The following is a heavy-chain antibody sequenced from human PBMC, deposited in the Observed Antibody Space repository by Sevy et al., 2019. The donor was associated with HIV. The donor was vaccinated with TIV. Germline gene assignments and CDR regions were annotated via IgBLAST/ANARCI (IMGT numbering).Heavy chain of an antibody. Sequence: GGSLRLSCAASGFTFSSYAMHWVRQAPGKGLEWVAVISCDGSNKYYEDSVKGRFTISRDNSKNTLYLQMNSLRAEDTAVYYCARDRVLRFYGWLHYGMDVWGQGTTVTVSS. D-gene: IGHD3-3*01. V-gene: IGHV3-30-3*01. CDR1: GFTFSSYA. CDR2: ISCDGSNK. J-gene: IGHJ6*02. CDR3: ARDRVLRFYGWLHYGMDV.